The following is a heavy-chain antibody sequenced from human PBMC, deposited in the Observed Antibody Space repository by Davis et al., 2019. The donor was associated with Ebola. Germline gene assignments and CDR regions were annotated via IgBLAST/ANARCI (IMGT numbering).Heavy chain of an antibody. CDR1: GGSISSYY. CDR2: IYYSGST. CDR3: ARDHGGPYYDFWSGYPGAY. D-gene: IGHD3-3*01. J-gene: IGHJ4*02. Sequence: PSETLSLTCTVSGGSISSYYWSWIRQPPGKGLEWIGYIYYSGSTNYNPSLKSRVTISVDTSKNQFSLKLSSVTAADTAVYYCARDHGGPYYDFWSGYPGAYWGQGTLVTVSS. V-gene: IGHV4-59*12.